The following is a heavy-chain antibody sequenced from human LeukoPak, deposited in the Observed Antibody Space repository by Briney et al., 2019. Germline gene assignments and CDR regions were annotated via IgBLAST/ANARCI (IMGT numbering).Heavy chain of an antibody. D-gene: IGHD2-2*03. CDR1: GFTFSSYA. Sequence: GGSLRLSCSASGFTFSSYAMHWVRQAPGQGLEYVSAISSNGGSTYYADSVKGRFTISRDNSKNTLYLQMSSLRAEDTAVYYCVKAGGYCSSTSCYAPNWFDHWGQGTLVTVSS. CDR3: VKAGGYCSSTSCYAPNWFDH. V-gene: IGHV3-64D*06. J-gene: IGHJ5*02. CDR2: ISSNGGST.